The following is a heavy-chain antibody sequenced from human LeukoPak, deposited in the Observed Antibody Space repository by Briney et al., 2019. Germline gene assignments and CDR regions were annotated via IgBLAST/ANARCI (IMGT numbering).Heavy chain of an antibody. V-gene: IGHV4-30-2*01. J-gene: IGHJ6*02. Sequence: PSQTLSLTCAVSGGSISSGGYSWSWIRQPPGKGLEWFGYIYHSGSTYYNPSLKSRVTISVDRSKNQFSLKLSSVTAADTAVYYCARRVVNYYYYGMDVWGQGTTVTVSS. CDR1: GGSISSGGYS. CDR2: IYHSGST. D-gene: IGHD3-22*01. CDR3: ARRVVNYYYYGMDV.